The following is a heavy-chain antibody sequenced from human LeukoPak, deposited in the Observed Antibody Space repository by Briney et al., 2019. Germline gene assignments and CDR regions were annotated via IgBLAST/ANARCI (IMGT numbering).Heavy chain of an antibody. D-gene: IGHD6-13*01. V-gene: IGHV3-48*03. CDR3: ASASRIAAAGDY. Sequence: PGGSLRLSCAASGFTFSSYEMNWVRQAPGKGLEWVSYISSSGSTIYYADSVKGRFTISRDNAKNSLYLQMNSLRAEDTAVYYCASASRIAAAGDYWGQGTLVTVSS. CDR1: GFTFSSYE. J-gene: IGHJ4*02. CDR2: ISSSGSTI.